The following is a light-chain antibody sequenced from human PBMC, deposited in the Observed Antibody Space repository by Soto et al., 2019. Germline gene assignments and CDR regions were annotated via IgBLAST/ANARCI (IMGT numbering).Light chain of an antibody. CDR3: QQYGSRTYT. Sequence: EIVLTQSPGTLSLSSGEGATLSCRASQSVSSSYLAWYQQKFGQAPRLLIYGASSGATGIPDRFSGSGSGTDFTLTISRLEPEDFAVYYCQQYGSRTYTFGQGTKLEIK. CDR2: GAS. CDR1: QSVSSSY. J-gene: IGKJ2*01. V-gene: IGKV3-20*01.